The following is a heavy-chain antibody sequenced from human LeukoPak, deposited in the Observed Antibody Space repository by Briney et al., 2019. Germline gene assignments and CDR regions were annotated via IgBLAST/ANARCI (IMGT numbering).Heavy chain of an antibody. CDR2: IYYSGST. CDR1: GGSISSYY. D-gene: IGHD3-10*01. V-gene: IGHV4-59*01. CDR3: ARHYYGSGSYYPFDY. Sequence: PSETLSLTCTVSGGSISSYYWSWIRQPPGKALEWIGYIYYSGSTNYNPSLKSRVTISVDTSKNQFSLKLSSVTAADTAVYYCARHYYGSGSYYPFDYWGQGTLVTVSS. J-gene: IGHJ4*02.